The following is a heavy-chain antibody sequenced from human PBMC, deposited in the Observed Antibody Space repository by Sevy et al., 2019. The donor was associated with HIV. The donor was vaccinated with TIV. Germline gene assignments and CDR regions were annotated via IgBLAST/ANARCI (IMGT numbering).Heavy chain of an antibody. V-gene: IGHV4-39*01. CDR3: ARRGWSSSSGWFDP. CDR1: GGSLSSSSFY. CDR2: IFYSGYT. Sequence: SETLSLTCTVSGGSLSSSSFYWGWIRLPPGKGLEWIGYIFYSGYTNYNPSLKSRVSISVDTSKTQFSLKLSSVTATDTAVYYCARRGWSSSSGWFDPWGQGTLVTVSS. D-gene: IGHD6-6*01. J-gene: IGHJ5*02.